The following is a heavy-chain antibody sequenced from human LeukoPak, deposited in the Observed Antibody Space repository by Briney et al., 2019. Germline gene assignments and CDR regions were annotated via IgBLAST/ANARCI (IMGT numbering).Heavy chain of an antibody. D-gene: IGHD6-19*01. CDR2: ISWNSGSI. J-gene: IGHJ4*02. Sequence: GGSLRLSCVASGFTFDDYAMYWVRQAPGKGLEWVSGISWNSGSIGYADSVKGRFTISRDNSKNTLYLQMNSLRAEDTAVYYCAKGHIAVAGTRGYFDYWGQGTLVTVSS. CDR3: AKGHIAVAGTRGYFDY. V-gene: IGHV3-9*01. CDR1: GFTFDDYA.